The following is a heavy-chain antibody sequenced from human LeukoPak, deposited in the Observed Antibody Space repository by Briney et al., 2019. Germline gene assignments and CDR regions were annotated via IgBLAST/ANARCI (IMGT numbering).Heavy chain of an antibody. CDR2: IYWDDDK. D-gene: IGHD3-10*01. J-gene: IGHJ3*02. V-gene: IGHV2-5*02. Sequence: SGPTLVHPTPALTLTCTFSGFSLSTSGVGVGWIRQPPGKALEWLALIYWDDDKRYSPSLKSRLTITKDTSKNQVVLTMTNMAPVDTATYYCAHLCGYGSGEGAFDIWGQGTMVTVSS. CDR3: AHLCGYGSGEGAFDI. CDR1: GFSLSTSGVG.